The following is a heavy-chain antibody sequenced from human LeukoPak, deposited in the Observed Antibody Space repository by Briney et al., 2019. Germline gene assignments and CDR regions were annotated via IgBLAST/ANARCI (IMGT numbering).Heavy chain of an antibody. CDR2: IHYTGTT. D-gene: IGHD3-16*01. J-gene: IGHJ5*02. CDR1: GASINSHY. Sequence: PSETLSLTCTVSGASINSHYWSWIRQPPGKGLEWIGYIHYTGTTTYNPSLESRVTISVDTSKNQFSLKLNSVTAADTAVYYCARRDTNLGLDPWGQGTLVTVS. V-gene: IGHV4-59*08. CDR3: ARRDTNLGLDP.